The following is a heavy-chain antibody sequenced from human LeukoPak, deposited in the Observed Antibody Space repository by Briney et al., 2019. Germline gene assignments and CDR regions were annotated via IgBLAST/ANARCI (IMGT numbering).Heavy chain of an antibody. D-gene: IGHD1-1*01. CDR3: AKRGTTGSYYFDY. CDR2: IVESGGRT. CDR1: GLTFSSYA. V-gene: IGHV3-23*01. Sequence: GGSLRLSCAASGLTFSSYAMRWALQAPGKGLEWVLVIVESGGRTHYANSVNGMFCISRDNSQNTVFLQMNSLRADDTAVYYCAKRGTTGSYYFDYWGQGTLVTVSS. J-gene: IGHJ4*02.